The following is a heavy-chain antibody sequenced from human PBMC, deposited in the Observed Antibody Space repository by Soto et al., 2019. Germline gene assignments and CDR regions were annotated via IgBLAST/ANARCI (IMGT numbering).Heavy chain of an antibody. CDR1: GGSISSSHW. CDR2: ISHSGTS. D-gene: IGHD3-9*01. CDR3: ARVGFTITRGAFDA. Sequence: QVQLQESGPGLVKPSGTLSLTCAVSGGSISSSHWWTWVRQSPGKGLEYIGEISHSGTSNSNPSLKSRVALSGDKSKNPFSLTLTLVAPGDPGVYYGARVGFTITRGAFDAWGQGTLVIVSS. J-gene: IGHJ3*01. V-gene: IGHV4-4*02.